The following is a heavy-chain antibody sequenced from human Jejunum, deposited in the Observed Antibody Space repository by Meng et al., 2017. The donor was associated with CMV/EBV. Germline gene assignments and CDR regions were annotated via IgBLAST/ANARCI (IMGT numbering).Heavy chain of an antibody. CDR3: ARDVGGDGYGHFAT. CDR1: GIPVSAEH. Sequence: SGIPVSAEHMTWVRQAAGKGLEWVSLIDTSGSSHYTDSVKGRFTISRDTSKNTVFLQMNALRDEDTAMYHCARDVGGDGYGHFATWGEGTPVTVSS. V-gene: IGHV3-66*02. D-gene: IGHD5-24*01. CDR2: IDTSGSS. J-gene: IGHJ4*02.